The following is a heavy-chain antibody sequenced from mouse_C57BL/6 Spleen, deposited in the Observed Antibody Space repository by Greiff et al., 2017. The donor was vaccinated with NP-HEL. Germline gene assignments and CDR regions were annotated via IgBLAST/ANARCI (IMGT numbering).Heavy chain of an antibody. V-gene: IGHV1-42*01. CDR2: INPSTGGT. D-gene: IGHD1-1*01. Sequence: VQLQQSGPELVKPGASVKISCKASGYSFTGYYMNWVKQSPEKSLEWIGEINPSTGGTTYNQKFKAKATLTVDKSSSTAYMQLKSLTSEDSAVYYCARHYYGPYAMDYWGQGTSVTVSS. J-gene: IGHJ4*01. CDR1: GYSFTGYY. CDR3: ARHYYGPYAMDY.